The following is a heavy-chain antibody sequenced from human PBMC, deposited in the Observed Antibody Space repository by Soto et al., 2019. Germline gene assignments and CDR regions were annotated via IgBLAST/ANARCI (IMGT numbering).Heavy chain of an antibody. CDR3: AVPGRGDFDY. CDR2: VYHSGTT. Sequence: SETLLTCAVSGASIGTNNWWSWVRQPPGKGLEWIGEVYHSGTTNCNPSLKSRVTISIDKSKNQFSLTLTSMTAADTALYYCAVPGRGDFDYWSQGTLVTVSS. D-gene: IGHD5-12*01. V-gene: IGHV4-4*02. CDR1: GASIGTNNW. J-gene: IGHJ4*02.